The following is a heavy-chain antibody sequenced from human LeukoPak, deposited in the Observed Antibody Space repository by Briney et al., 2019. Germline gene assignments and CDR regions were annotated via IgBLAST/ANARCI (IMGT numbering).Heavy chain of an antibody. V-gene: IGHV3-23*01. CDR2: ISVGAEYI. D-gene: IGHD2-15*01. CDR3: ARDHPGIGIDN. Sequence: GGSLRLSCAASGFTFSTYVMNWFRQAPGKGLEWVSTISVGAEYIFYADSVKGRFTISRDNAKNTLYLQMKSLRAEDTGLYYCARDHPGIGIDNWGQGTLVTVSS. CDR1: GFTFSTYV. J-gene: IGHJ4*02.